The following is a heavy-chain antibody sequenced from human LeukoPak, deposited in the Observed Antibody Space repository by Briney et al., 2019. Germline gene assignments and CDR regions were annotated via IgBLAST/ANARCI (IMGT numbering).Heavy chain of an antibody. CDR1: GYIFANYW. V-gene: IGHV5-51*01. Sequence: GGSLRLSCTGSGYIFANYWIVWVRQMPGKGLELLGVIYPGDSDTRYSPSFQGQVTISADKSISTAYLQWSSLKASDTAMYYCARRVSGYDVCDYWGQGTLVTVSS. CDR3: ARRVSGYDVCDY. D-gene: IGHD5-12*01. J-gene: IGHJ4*02. CDR2: IYPGDSDT.